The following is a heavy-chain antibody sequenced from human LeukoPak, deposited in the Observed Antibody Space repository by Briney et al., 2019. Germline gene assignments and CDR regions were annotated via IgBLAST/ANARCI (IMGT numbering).Heavy chain of an antibody. CDR1: GFTFSSYS. CDR3: ARAGIVVVPAAFYYYYYYMDV. V-gene: IGHV3-21*01. D-gene: IGHD2-2*01. CDR2: ISSSSSYI. Sequence: GGSLRLSCAASGFTFSSYSMNWVRQAPGKGLEWVSSISSSSSYIYYADSVKGRFTISRDNAKNSLYLQMNSLRAEDTAVYYCARAGIVVVPAAFYYYYYYMDVWGKGTTVTVSS. J-gene: IGHJ6*03.